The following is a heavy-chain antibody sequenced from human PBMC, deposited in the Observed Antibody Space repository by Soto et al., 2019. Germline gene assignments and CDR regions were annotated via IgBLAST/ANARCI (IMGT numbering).Heavy chain of an antibody. Sequence: SETLSLTCTVSGGSVSSYYWSWIRQPLGKGLEWIGYIYYSGSTNYNPSLKSRVTISVDTSKNQFSLKLSSVTAADTAVYYCARGKGYYYDSSGYYRARWFDPWGQGTLVTVSS. CDR2: IYYSGST. D-gene: IGHD3-22*01. CDR1: GGSVSSYY. V-gene: IGHV4-59*02. CDR3: ARGKGYYYDSSGYYRARWFDP. J-gene: IGHJ5*02.